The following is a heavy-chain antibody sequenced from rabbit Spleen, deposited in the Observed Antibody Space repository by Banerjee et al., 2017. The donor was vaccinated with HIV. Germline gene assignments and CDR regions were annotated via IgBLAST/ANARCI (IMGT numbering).Heavy chain of an antibody. D-gene: IGHD3-1*01. V-gene: IGHV1S45*01. CDR2: INSYTGKP. CDR3: ARDLASVVGWNFSL. CDR1: GLSFSDRDE. J-gene: IGHJ4*01. Sequence: QEQPEESAGGLAKPEGSLTLTCKASGLSFSDRDEMCWVRQAPGKGLQWIACINSYTGKPVYATWAKGRFTISRTSSTTVTLQMTSLTAADTATYFCARDLASVVGWNFSLWGPGTLVTVS.